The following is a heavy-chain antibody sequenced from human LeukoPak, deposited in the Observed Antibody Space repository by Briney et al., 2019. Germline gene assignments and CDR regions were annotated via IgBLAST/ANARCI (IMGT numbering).Heavy chain of an antibody. V-gene: IGHV4-31*03. D-gene: IGHD3-10*01. J-gene: IGHJ4*02. CDR3: ARVTMVREVMVDY. Sequence: SETLSLTCTVSGGSISSGGYYWSWIRQHPGKGLEWIGYIYYSGSTYYNPSLKSRVTISVDTSKNQFSLKLSSVTAADTAVYYCARVTMVREVMVDYWGQGTLVTVSS. CDR2: IYYSGST. CDR1: GGSISSGGYY.